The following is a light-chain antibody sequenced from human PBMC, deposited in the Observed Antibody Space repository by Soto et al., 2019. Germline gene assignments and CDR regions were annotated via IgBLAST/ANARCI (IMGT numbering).Light chain of an antibody. Sequence: VIWMTQSPSLLSASIGDRVTISCRISQDISSDLAWYQQKPGKAPELLIYAASTLQSGVPSRFSGSGSGTDFTLTISYLQSEDFATYYCHQYYNFPWTFGQGTKVEIK. J-gene: IGKJ1*01. CDR1: QDISSD. V-gene: IGKV1D-8*01. CDR2: AAS. CDR3: HQYYNFPWT.